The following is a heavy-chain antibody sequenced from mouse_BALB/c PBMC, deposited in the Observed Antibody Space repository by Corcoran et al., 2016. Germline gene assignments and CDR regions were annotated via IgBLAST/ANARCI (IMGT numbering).Heavy chain of an antibody. D-gene: IGHD2-2*01. CDR2: INTETGEP. J-gene: IGHJ1*01. Sequence: QIQLVQSGPELKKPGETVKISCKASGYTFTDYSMHWVKQATGKGLKWMGLINTETGEPTYADDFKGRFAFSLETSASTAYLQINNLKNEDTATYFFARHYYGYSYWYFDVWGAGTTVTVSS. CDR1: GYTFTDYS. CDR3: ARHYYGYSYWYFDV. V-gene: IGHV9-2-1*01.